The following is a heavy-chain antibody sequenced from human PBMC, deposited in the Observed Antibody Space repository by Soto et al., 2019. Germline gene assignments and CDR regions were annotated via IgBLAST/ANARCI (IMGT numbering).Heavy chain of an antibody. Sequence: EVQLLESGGDLIQPGWSLRLSCAASGFTFNNYAMSWVRQAPGKGLEWVSSIGNSGGSTYYEDSVKGRFTISRDNSKNTLYLQMNSLRVEDTALYYCAKSVAKTMTTLSTRYYDSWGQGTLVTVSS. CDR2: IGNSGGST. D-gene: IGHD4-17*01. J-gene: IGHJ4*02. V-gene: IGHV3-23*01. CDR1: GFTFNNYA. CDR3: AKSVAKTMTTLSTRYYDS.